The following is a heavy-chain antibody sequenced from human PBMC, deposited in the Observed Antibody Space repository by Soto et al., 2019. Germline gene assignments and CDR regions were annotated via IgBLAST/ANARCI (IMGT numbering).Heavy chain of an antibody. CDR2: IYHSGSA. Sequence: QGQLQESGPGLVKPSQTLSLTCTVSGGTISSGGHYWNGIRQHPGKGLEWIGYIYHSGSAYYNPSLKSRVTISVDTSKNQFSLKLSSVTAADTAVYYCARSYYYDRSGYYYFDYWGQGTLVTVSS. D-gene: IGHD3-22*01. V-gene: IGHV4-31*03. J-gene: IGHJ4*02. CDR1: GGTISSGGHY. CDR3: ARSYYYDRSGYYYFDY.